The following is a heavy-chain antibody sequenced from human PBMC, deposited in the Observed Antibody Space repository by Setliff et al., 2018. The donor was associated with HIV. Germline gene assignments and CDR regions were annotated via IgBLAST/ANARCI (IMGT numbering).Heavy chain of an antibody. D-gene: IGHD3-22*01. CDR3: AKGGYYDSTGYYYYYLYYLDE. CDR2: INPNSGGT. Sequence: ASVKVSCKASGYTFTGYYMHWVRQAPGQGLEWMGRINPNSGGTNYAQKFQGRVTMTRDTSISTAYMELSRLRSDDTAVYYCAKGGYYDSTGYYYYYLYYLDEWGKGTTVTVSS. J-gene: IGHJ6*03. V-gene: IGHV1-2*06. CDR1: GYTFTGYY.